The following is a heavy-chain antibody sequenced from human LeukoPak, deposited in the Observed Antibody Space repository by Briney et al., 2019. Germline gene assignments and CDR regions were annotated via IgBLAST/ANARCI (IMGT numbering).Heavy chain of an antibody. V-gene: IGHV4-34*01. CDR1: GGSFSGYY. CDR3: ARDSGGSSSWFGPSYYFDY. CDR2: INHSGST. D-gene: IGHD6-6*01. Sequence: SETLSLTCAVYGGSFSGYYWSWIRQPPGKGLEWIGEINHSGSTNYNPSLKSRVTISVDTSKNQFSLKLSSVTAADTAVYYCARDSGGSSSWFGPSYYFDYWGQGTLVTVSS. J-gene: IGHJ4*02.